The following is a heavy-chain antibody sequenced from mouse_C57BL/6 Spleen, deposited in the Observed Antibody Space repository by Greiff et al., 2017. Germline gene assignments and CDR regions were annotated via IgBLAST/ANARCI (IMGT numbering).Heavy chain of an antibody. D-gene: IGHD1-1*01. Sequence: DVMLVESGGDLVKPGGSLKLSCAASGFTFSSYGMSWVRQTPDKRLEWVATISSGGSYTYYPDSVKGRFTISRDNAKNTLYLQMSSLKSEDTAMYYCARQKELLQAMDYWGQGTSVTVSS. CDR3: ARQKELLQAMDY. J-gene: IGHJ4*01. CDR2: ISSGGSYT. V-gene: IGHV5-6*02. CDR1: GFTFSSYG.